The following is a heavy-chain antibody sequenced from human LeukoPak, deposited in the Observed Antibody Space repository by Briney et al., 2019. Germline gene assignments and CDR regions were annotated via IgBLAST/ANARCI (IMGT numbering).Heavy chain of an antibody. CDR1: GVPFSGYY. CDR2: INHSGST. J-gene: IGHJ5*02. V-gene: IGHV4-34*01. Sequence: PSETPSLTCAVYGVPFSGYYWSWIRQPPGKGLEWIGEINHSGSTNYNPSLKSRVTISVDTSKNQFSLKLSSVTAADTAVYYCARDSRSGWGNWFDPWGQGTLVTVSS. CDR3: ARDSRSGWGNWFDP. D-gene: IGHD6-19*01.